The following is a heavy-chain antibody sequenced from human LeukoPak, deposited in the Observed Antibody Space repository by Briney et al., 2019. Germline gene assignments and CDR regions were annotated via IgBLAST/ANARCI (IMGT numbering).Heavy chain of an antibody. V-gene: IGHV1-69*05. CDR3: ARIPPEGDAFDI. CDR2: IIPIFGTT. Sequence: SVKVSCKASGGTFSDYAISWVRQAPGQGLEWMGGIIPIFGTTNYAQKFQGRVTITTDGSTSTAYMELSSLRSEDTAVYYCARIPPEGDAFDIWGQGTMVTVSS. CDR1: GGTFSDYA. J-gene: IGHJ3*02.